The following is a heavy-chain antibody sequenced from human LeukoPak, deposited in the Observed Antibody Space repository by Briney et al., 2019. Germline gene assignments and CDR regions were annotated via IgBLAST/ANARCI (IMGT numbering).Heavy chain of an antibody. D-gene: IGHD2-21*02. Sequence: SATLSLTCDISGVSISHYHCNWFRQSPGKGLECIAPMFYNEDAKYSPSLKTRVTMSVDASKSHFSLKLTSVTTADTATYFSAKGETVTASPFDYWGQGILVTVS. V-gene: IGHV4-59*07. CDR2: MFYNEDA. J-gene: IGHJ4*02. CDR1: GVSISHYH. CDR3: AKGETVTASPFDY.